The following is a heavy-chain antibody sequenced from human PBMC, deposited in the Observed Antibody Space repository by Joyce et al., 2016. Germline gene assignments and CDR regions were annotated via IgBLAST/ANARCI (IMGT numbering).Heavy chain of an antibody. V-gene: IGHV3-30*03. CDR3: ARALGWDSNSCHDY. J-gene: IGHJ4*02. CDR2: ISYDVSNK. D-gene: IGHD6-13*01. CDR1: GFTFSNYG. Sequence: QVQLVESGGGVVQPGRSLRLSCAASGFTFSNYGMHWVRQAPGKGVEWVAVISYDVSNKYYVDSVKGRFTISRDNSKNTLYLQMNSLRPEDTAVYYCARALGWDSNSCHDYWGQGTLVTVSS.